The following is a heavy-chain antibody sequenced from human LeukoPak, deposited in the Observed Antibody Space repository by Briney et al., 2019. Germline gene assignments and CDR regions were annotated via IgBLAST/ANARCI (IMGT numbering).Heavy chain of an antibody. CDR2: IDSDGRTT. J-gene: IGHJ3*01. V-gene: IGHV3-74*01. CDR1: GFTFSIYW. CDR3: VVASDALDL. Sequence: GGSLRLSCAASGFTFSIYWMYWVRQAPGKGLVWVSRIDSDGRTTDYADSLRGRFIISRDSYKNTLYLQMNSLKADDTAIDYCVVASDALDLWGQGTTVTVSS. D-gene: IGHD5-12*01.